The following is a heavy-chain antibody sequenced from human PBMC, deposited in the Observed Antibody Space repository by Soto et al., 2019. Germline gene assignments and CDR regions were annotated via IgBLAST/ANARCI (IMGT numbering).Heavy chain of an antibody. D-gene: IGHD2-2*01. CDR2: IIPIFATP. CDR1: GGFNSYS. CDR3: ASVGPVIIPAATNWFDP. J-gene: IGHJ5*02. V-gene: IGHV1-69*06. Sequence: QVQLVQSGAEVKKPGSSVKVSCKGSGGFNSYSISWVRQAPGQGPEWMGGIIPIFATPTYAQKFPGRGTITADKSTSTAYMELSRLTSEDTAVDYCASVGPVIIPAATNWFDPWGQGTLVSVSS.